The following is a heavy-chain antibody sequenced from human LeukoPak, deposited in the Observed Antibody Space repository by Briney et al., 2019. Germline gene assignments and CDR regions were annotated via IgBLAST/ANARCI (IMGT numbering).Heavy chain of an antibody. J-gene: IGHJ6*03. V-gene: IGHV1-69*05. Sequence: ASVKVSCKASGGTFSSYAISWVRQAPGQGLEWMGRIIPIFGTANYAQKFQGRVTITTDESTSTAYMELSSLRSEDTAVYYCARVGGSGWYHYMDVWGKGTTVTVSS. CDR3: ARVGGSGWYHYMDV. CDR2: IIPIFGTA. CDR1: GGTFSSYA. D-gene: IGHD6-19*01.